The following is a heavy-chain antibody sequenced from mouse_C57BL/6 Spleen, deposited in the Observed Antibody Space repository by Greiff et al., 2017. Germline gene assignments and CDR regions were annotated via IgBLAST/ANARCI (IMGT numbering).Heavy chain of an antibody. J-gene: IGHJ2*01. V-gene: IGHV1-64*01. D-gene: IGHD2-1*01. Sequence: VQLQQPGAELVKPGASVKLSCKASGYTFTSYWMHWVKQRPGQGLEWIGMIHPNSGSTNYNEKFKSKATLTVDKSSSTAYMQLSSLTSEDSAVYYCARSYGNYGYYFDYWGQGTTLTVSS. CDR2: IHPNSGST. CDR1: GYTFTSYW. CDR3: ARSYGNYGYYFDY.